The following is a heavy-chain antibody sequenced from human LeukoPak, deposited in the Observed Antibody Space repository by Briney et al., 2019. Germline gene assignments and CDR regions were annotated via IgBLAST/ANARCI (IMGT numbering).Heavy chain of an antibody. CDR2: INPNSGVT. J-gene: IGHJ4*02. Sequence: ASVQVSCKASGYTFTDYYMHWVRQATGQGLEWMGWINPNSGVTNYAHKFHGRVTMTRDTSISTAYMELSSLRSDDTAMYYCARSYSGFGYALHDYWGQGTLVTVSS. CDR1: GYTFTDYY. D-gene: IGHD1-26*01. V-gene: IGHV1-2*02. CDR3: ARSYSGFGYALHDY.